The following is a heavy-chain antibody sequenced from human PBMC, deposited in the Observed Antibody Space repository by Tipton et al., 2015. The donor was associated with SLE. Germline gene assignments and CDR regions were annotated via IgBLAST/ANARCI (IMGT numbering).Heavy chain of an antibody. CDR3: ARGVVLDWFDP. CDR2: INHSGST. D-gene: IGHD3-22*01. Sequence: TLSLTCAVYGGSFSGYYWSWIRQPPGKGLEWIGEINHSGSTNYNPSLKSRVTISVDTSKNQFSLKLSSVTAADTAVYYCARGVVLDWFDPWGQGTLVTVSS. J-gene: IGHJ5*02. V-gene: IGHV4-34*01. CDR1: GGSFSGYY.